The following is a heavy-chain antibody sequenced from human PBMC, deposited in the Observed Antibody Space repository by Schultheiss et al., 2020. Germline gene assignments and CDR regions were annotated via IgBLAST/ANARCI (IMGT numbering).Heavy chain of an antibody. D-gene: IGHD3-3*01. Sequence: ESLKISCAASGFTFDDYAMHWVRQPPGKGLEWIGEINHSGSTNYNPSLKSRVTISVDTSKNQFSLKLSSVTAADTAVYYCARGTWYDFWSGYTNLPYYYYGMDVWGQGTTVTVSS. CDR2: INHSGST. CDR3: ARGTWYDFWSGYTNLPYYYYGMDV. CDR1: GFTFDDYA. V-gene: IGHV4-34*01. J-gene: IGHJ6*02.